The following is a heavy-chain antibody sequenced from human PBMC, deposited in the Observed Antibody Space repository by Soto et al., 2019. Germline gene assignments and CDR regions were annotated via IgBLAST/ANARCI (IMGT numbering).Heavy chain of an antibody. CDR2: ISSSGSTI. CDR3: ARDYGASIYYYYGMDV. CDR1: GFTFSSYS. D-gene: IGHD4-17*01. V-gene: IGHV3-48*04. J-gene: IGHJ6*02. Sequence: GGSLRLSCAASGFTFSSYSMNWVRQAPGKGLEWVSYISSSGSTIYYADSVKGRFTISRDNAKNSLYLQMNSLRAEDTAVYYCARDYGASIYYYYGMDVWGQGTTVTVSS.